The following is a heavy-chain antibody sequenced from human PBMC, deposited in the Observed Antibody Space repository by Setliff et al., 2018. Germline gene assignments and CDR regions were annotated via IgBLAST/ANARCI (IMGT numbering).Heavy chain of an antibody. Sequence: GESLRLSCAASGFTFSSYWMHWVRQAPGKGLVWVSRINSDGSSTSYADSVKGRFTISRDNAKNTLYLQMNSLRAEDTAVYYCARARGNWGPVDYWGQGTLDTVSS. CDR1: GFTFSSYW. J-gene: IGHJ4*02. D-gene: IGHD7-27*01. V-gene: IGHV3-74*01. CDR3: ARARGNWGPVDY. CDR2: INSDGSST.